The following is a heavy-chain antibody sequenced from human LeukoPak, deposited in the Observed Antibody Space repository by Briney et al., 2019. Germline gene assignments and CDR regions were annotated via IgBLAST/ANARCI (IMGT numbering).Heavy chain of an antibody. CDR3: ARESSTSQTNLFDS. CDR2: LHYRGNT. Sequence: SETLSLTCTVSGDSITSHYWSWIRQPPGKGLEWIGYLHYRGNTNHNSSLKSRMTISLDTSRNQFSLRLSSVTAADTAIYFCARESSTSQTNLFDSWGQGTLVTVSS. V-gene: IGHV4-59*11. CDR1: GDSITSHY. D-gene: IGHD6-6*01. J-gene: IGHJ4*02.